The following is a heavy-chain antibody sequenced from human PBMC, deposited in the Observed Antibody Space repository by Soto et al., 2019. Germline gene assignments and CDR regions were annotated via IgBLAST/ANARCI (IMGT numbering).Heavy chain of an antibody. J-gene: IGHJ5*02. Sequence: QVQLQESGPGLVKPSETLSLTCTVSGGSVSSGSYYWSWIRQPPGKGLEWIGYIYYSGSTNYNPSLKSRVTISVDTSKNQFSLKLSSVTAADTAVYYCARGSSRKYQLLYGYWFDPWGQGTLVTVSS. D-gene: IGHD2-2*02. V-gene: IGHV4-61*01. CDR3: ARGSSRKYQLLYGYWFDP. CDR1: GGSVSSGSYY. CDR2: IYYSGST.